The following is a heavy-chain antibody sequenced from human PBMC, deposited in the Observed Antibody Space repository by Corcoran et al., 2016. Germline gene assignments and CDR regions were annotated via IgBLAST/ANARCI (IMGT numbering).Heavy chain of an antibody. V-gene: IGHV5-51*01. Sequence: EVQLVQSGAEVKKPGESLKISCKGSGYSFTSYWIGWVRQMPGKGLEWMGIIYPGDSDTRYSPSFQGQVPISADKSISTAYLQWSSLKASDTAMYYVARQSGSSGWPYYYYGMDVWGQGTTVTVSS. CDR3: ARQSGSSGWPYYYYGMDV. CDR1: GYSFTSYW. CDR2: IYPGDSDT. J-gene: IGHJ6*02. D-gene: IGHD6-19*01.